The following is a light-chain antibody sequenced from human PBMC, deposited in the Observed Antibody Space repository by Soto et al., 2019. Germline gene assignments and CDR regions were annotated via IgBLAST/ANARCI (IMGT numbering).Light chain of an antibody. CDR3: SSYTSSNTLLYV. J-gene: IGLJ1*01. CDR1: SSDVGGHNY. Sequence: QSVLTQPASVSGSPGQSITISCTGTSSDVGGHNYVSWYQFHPGKAPKLMIYDVSNRPSGVSNRFSGSKSGNTASLTISGLQAEDEADYYCSSYTSSNTLLYVFGTGTKSPS. V-gene: IGLV2-14*01. CDR2: DVS.